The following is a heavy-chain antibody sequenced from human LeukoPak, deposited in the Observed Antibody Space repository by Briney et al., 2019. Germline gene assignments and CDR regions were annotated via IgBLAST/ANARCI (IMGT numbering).Heavy chain of an antibody. J-gene: IGHJ4*02. Sequence: SETLSLTCTVSGGSISSYYWSWIRQPPGKGLEWIGEINHSGSTNYNPSLKSRVTISVDTSKNQFSLKLSSVTAADTAVYYCARRGKTAWYSGSYYFDYWGQGTLVTVSS. CDR1: GGSISSYY. CDR2: INHSGST. V-gene: IGHV4-34*01. CDR3: ARRGKTAWYSGSYYFDY. D-gene: IGHD1-26*01.